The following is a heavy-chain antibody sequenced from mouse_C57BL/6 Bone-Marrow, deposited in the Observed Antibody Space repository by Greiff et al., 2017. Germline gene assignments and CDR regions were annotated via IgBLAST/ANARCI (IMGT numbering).Heavy chain of an antibody. CDR1: GYTFTSYW. CDR2: IYPGNSDT. D-gene: IGHD1-1*01. Sequence: VQLQQSGTVLARPGASVKMSCKTSGYTFTSYWMHWVKQRPGQGLEWIGAIYPGNSDTSYNQKFKGKAKLTAVTSASTASMELSSLTNEDSAVYYCTREVYYYGSAWYFDVWGTGTTVTVSS. V-gene: IGHV1-5*01. CDR3: TREVYYYGSAWYFDV. J-gene: IGHJ1*03.